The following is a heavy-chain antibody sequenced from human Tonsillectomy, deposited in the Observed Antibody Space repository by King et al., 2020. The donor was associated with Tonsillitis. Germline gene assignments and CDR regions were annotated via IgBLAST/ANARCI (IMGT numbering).Heavy chain of an antibody. V-gene: IGHV5-10-1*03. J-gene: IGHJ5*02. D-gene: IGHD1-1*01. CDR2: IAPSDSYT. Sequence: VQLVESGAEVKKPGESLRISCNGSGYSFTGYWISWVRQMPGKGLEWMGRIAPSDSYTNYSPSFQGHVTISADKSISTAYLKWTSLTTSDTAMYYCARKTGPPCDPWGEGTLVTVSS. CDR3: ARKTGPPCDP. CDR1: GYSFTGYW.